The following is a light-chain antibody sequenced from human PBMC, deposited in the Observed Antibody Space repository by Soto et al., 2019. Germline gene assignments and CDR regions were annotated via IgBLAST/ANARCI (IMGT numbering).Light chain of an antibody. CDR1: QSISSY. Sequence: DIPMTQSPSSLSASVGDRVTITCRASQSISSYLNWYQQKPGKAPKLLLYAAFSLQSGVPSRFSGSGSGTDFTLTISSLQPEDFATYYCQQSYSTPRTFGQGTKVEIK. CDR2: AAF. V-gene: IGKV1-39*01. CDR3: QQSYSTPRT. J-gene: IGKJ1*01.